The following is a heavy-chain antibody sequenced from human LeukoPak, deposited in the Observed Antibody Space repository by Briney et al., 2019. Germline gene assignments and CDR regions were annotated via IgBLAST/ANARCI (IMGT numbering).Heavy chain of an antibody. D-gene: IGHD2/OR15-2a*01. CDR1: GFIFENFA. J-gene: IGHJ5*01. CDR2: LSFDGTNN. CDR3: ARDRNVIGADFDS. Sequence: GGSLRLSCVASGFIFENFAIGWVRQAPGKGMEWVSILSFDGTNNFYPDSVNRPFTVSRDNSNNTVYLHMNSLRPDDTAVYFCARDRNVIGADFDSWGQGTLVTVSS. V-gene: IGHV3-30*04.